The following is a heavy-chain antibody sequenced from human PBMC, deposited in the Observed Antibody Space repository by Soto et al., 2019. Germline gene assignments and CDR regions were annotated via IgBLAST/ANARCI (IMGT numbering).Heavy chain of an antibody. V-gene: IGHV3-30*18. CDR3: AKAETINYYDSSGYYYDYGMDV. J-gene: IGHJ6*02. Sequence: QVQLVESGGGVVQPGRSLRLSCAASGFTFSSYGMHWVRQAPGKGLEWVAVISYDGSNKYYADSVKGRFTISRDNSKNTLYLPMNSLRAEDTAVYYCAKAETINYYDSSGYYYDYGMDVWGQGTTVTVSS. CDR1: GFTFSSYG. CDR2: ISYDGSNK. D-gene: IGHD3-22*01.